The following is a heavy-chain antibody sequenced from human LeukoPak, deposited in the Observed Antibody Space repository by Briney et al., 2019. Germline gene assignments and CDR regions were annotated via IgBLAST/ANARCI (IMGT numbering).Heavy chain of an antibody. D-gene: IGHD3-9*01. V-gene: IGHV4-31*03. J-gene: IGHJ5*02. Sequence: SETLSLTRPVSGGSISSGGYYWSWIRQHPGKGLEWIGYIYYSGSTHYNPSLKSRVTISVDTSKNQFSLTLSSVTAADTAVYYCARDMTDWWFDPWGQGTLVTVSS. CDR2: IYYSGST. CDR3: ARDMTDWWFDP. CDR1: GGSISSGGYY.